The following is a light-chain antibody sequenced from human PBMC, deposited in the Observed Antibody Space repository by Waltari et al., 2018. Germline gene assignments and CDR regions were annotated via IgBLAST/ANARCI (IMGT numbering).Light chain of an antibody. CDR3: QQYNSYSTT. CDR1: QSISSW. Sequence: DIQMTQSPSTLSASVGDRVTITCRASQSISSWLAWYQQKPGKAPKLLIYCASSLESGVPSRFSGSGSGTEFTLTISSLQPDDFASYYCQQYNSYSTTFGQGTKVEIK. V-gene: IGKV1-5*01. CDR2: CAS. J-gene: IGKJ1*01.